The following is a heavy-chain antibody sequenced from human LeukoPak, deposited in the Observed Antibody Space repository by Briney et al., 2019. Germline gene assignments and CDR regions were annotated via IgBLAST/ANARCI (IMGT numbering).Heavy chain of an antibody. Sequence: ASVKLSCKASGYTFSSYYVHWVRQAPGQGLEWMGMIIPSDGFTSYAQKFQGRVTMTRDMSTSTVYMELSSLRSEDTAVYYCAAWRIVSVRGNGWFDPWGQGTLVTVSS. D-gene: IGHD3-10*01. CDR3: AAWRIVSVRGNGWFDP. V-gene: IGHV1-46*01. CDR1: GYTFSSYY. CDR2: IIPSDGFT. J-gene: IGHJ5*02.